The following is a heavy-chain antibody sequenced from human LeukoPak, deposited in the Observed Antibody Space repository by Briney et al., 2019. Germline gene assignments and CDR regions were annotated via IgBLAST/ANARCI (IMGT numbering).Heavy chain of an antibody. V-gene: IGHV1-69*06. D-gene: IGHD5-12*01. CDR2: IIPIFGTA. CDR3: ATXXXXVATTVGGSFGY. Sequence: ASVKVSCKASGGTFSSYAISWVRQAPGQGLEWMGGIIPIFGTANYAQKFQGRVTITADKSTSTAYMELSSLRSEDTAVYYCATXXXXVATTVGGSFGYWGQGTLVTVSS. J-gene: IGHJ4*02. CDR1: GGTFSSYA.